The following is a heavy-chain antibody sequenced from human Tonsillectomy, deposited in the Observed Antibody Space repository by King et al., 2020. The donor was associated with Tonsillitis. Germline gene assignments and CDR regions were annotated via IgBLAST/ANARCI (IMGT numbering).Heavy chain of an antibody. CDR2: IYYSGST. CDR1: GGSISSGDCY. V-gene: IGHV4-30-4*01. J-gene: IGHJ4*02. CDR3: ARHSSGWLFDY. D-gene: IGHD6-19*01. Sequence: VQLQESGPGLVKPSQTLSLTCTVSGGSISSGDCYWSWIHQPPGKGLEWLGYIYYSGSTYYNPSLKSRLTISVDTSKNQFSLKLSSVTAADTAVYYCARHSSGWLFDYWGQGTLVTVSS.